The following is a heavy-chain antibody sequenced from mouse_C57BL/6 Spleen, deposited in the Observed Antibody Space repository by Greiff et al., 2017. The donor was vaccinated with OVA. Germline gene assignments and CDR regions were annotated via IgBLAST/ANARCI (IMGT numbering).Heavy chain of an antibody. CDR2: FYPGSGSI. CDR1: GFTFPEYT. V-gene: IGHV1-62-2*01. Sequence: VMLVESGAELVKPGASVKLSCKASGFTFPEYTIHWVKQRSGQGPEWIGWFYPGSGSIKYNEKFKDKATLTADKSSSTVYMELSRLTSEESAVYFCARHEGIYSKRGFAYWGQGTLVTVSA. J-gene: IGHJ3*01. D-gene: IGHD2-5*01. CDR3: ARHEGIYSKRGFAY.